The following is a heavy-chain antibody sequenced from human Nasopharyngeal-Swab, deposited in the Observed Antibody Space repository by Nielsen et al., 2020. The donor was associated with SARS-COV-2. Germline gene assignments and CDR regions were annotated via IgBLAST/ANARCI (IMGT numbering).Heavy chain of an antibody. J-gene: IGHJ6*02. CDR2: ISSSGSTI. V-gene: IGHV3-11*04. CDR3: ARGREAATDRYYYYYGMDV. Sequence: WIRQPPGKGLEWVSYISSSGSTIYYADSVKGRFAISRDNAKNSLYLQMNSLRAEDTAVYYCARGREAATDRYYYYYGMDVWGQGTTVTVSS. D-gene: IGHD2-15*01.